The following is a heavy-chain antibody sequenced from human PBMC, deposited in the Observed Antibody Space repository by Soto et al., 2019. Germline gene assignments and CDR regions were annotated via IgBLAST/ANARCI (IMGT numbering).Heavy chain of an antibody. V-gene: IGHV1-3*01. Sequence: QVQLVQSGAEVKRPGASVKVSCKASGYTFTNYAMHWVRQAPGQRLEWMGWINGGDGNTQYSQKFQGRLTFTREISASTAYMELSSLRSEDTAVYYCARTLARTAMIEGDYYYYGMDVWGQGTTVTVSS. J-gene: IGHJ6*02. D-gene: IGHD5-18*01. CDR2: INGGDGNT. CDR3: ARTLARTAMIEGDYYYYGMDV. CDR1: GYTFTNYA.